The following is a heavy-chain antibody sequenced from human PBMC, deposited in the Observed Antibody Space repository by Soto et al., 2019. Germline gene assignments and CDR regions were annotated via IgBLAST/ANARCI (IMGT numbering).Heavy chain of an antibody. CDR1: GGSISTYY. CDR2: IYYSGST. CDR3: ARESQINYYDSSGDRRNAFDI. D-gene: IGHD3-22*01. V-gene: IGHV4-59*01. J-gene: IGHJ3*02. Sequence: SETLSLTCTVSGGSISTYYWTWMRQPPGKGLEWFGYIYYSGSTNYNPSLKSRVTISVDTSKNQFSLKLTSVTAADTAVYYCARESQINYYDSSGDRRNAFDIWGQGTMVTVSS.